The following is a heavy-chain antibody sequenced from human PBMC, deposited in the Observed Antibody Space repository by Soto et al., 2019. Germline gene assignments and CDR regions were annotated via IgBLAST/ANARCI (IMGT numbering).Heavy chain of an antibody. CDR3: ARDCRYLGRIAAVIDY. CDR1: GFTFSSYA. Sequence: QVQLVESGGGVVQPGRSLRLSCAASGFTFSSYAMHWVRQAPGKGLEWVAVISYDGSNKYYADSVKGRFTISRDNSKNTLYLQMNSLRAEDTAVYYCARDCRYLGRIAAVIDYWGQGTLVTVSS. D-gene: IGHD6-6*01. J-gene: IGHJ4*02. V-gene: IGHV3-30-3*01. CDR2: ISYDGSNK.